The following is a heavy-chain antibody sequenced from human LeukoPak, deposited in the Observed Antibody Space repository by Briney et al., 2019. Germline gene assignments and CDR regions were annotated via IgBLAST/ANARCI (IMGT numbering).Heavy chain of an antibody. V-gene: IGHV4-34*12. CDR1: GGSFSGYY. Sequence: SETLSLTCAVYGGSFSGYYWSWIRQPPGKGLEWIGNIFYSGSTYYSPSLKSRVTVSLDTSRNQFSLKLNSVTAADTAVYYCAKSNGYGLVDIWGQGTMVTVSS. CDR2: IFYSGST. J-gene: IGHJ3*02. D-gene: IGHD3-10*01. CDR3: AKSNGYGLVDI.